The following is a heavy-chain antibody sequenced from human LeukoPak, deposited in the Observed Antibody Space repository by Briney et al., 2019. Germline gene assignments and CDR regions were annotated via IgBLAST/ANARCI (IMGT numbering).Heavy chain of an antibody. D-gene: IGHD5-18*01. V-gene: IGHV4-59*01. Sequence: SETLSLTCTFSGGSISSYHWNWIRQTPGKGLEWIGYMYYTGVSNYNPSLKSRVAISVDSSKNQFSLKVTSVTAAGTAIYYCTTIKRGDIFGYFDFWGQGALVTVSS. CDR1: GGSISSYH. J-gene: IGHJ4*02. CDR2: MYYTGVS. CDR3: TTIKRGDIFGYFDF.